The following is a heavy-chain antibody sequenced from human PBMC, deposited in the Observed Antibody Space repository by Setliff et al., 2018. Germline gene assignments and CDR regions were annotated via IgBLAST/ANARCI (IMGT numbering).Heavy chain of an antibody. Sequence: GASVKVSCKASGYTFTTYAMGWMRQAPGQGLEWMGWINTNTGNPSYAQGFTGRFVFSLTKDTSTNTKYMELRSLRSDDTAMYYCARDTHQWDPLYFDSWGQGTLVTVSS. V-gene: IGHV7-4-1*02. CDR1: GYTFTTYA. J-gene: IGHJ4*02. CDR2: INTNTGNP. CDR3: ARDTHQWDPLYFDS. D-gene: IGHD1-26*01.